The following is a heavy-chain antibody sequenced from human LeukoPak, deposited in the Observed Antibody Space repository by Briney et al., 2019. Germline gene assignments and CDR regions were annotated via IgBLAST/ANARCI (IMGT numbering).Heavy chain of an antibody. CDR1: GGSFSGYY. Sequence: SETLSLTCAVYGGSFSGYYWSWIRQPPGKGLEWIGEINHSGSTNYNPSLKSRVTISVDTSKNQFSLKLSSVTAADTAVYYCARDHYDFWSGYHSFSVLDYWGQGTLVTVSS. CDR2: INHSGST. J-gene: IGHJ4*02. CDR3: ARDHYDFWSGYHSFSVLDY. D-gene: IGHD3-3*01. V-gene: IGHV4-34*01.